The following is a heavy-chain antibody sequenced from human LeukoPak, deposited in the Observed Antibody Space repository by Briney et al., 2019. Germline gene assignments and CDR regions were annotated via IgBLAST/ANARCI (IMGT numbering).Heavy chain of an antibody. Sequence: PGGSLRLSCAASGFTFGNYGMHWVRQAPGKGLEWVSVISFDGSAKYYADSVKGRFTMSRDNSKNTLYLQMTSPRAEDTAVYYCAKDRVTAAGYYFDYWGQGTLVTVSS. CDR2: ISFDGSAK. CDR1: GFTFGNYG. J-gene: IGHJ4*02. D-gene: IGHD6-13*01. V-gene: IGHV3-30*18. CDR3: AKDRVTAAGYYFDY.